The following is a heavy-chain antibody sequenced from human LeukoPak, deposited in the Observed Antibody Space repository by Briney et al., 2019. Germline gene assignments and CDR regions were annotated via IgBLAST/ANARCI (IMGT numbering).Heavy chain of an antibody. CDR3: ARDSKHMITFGGVIATPTGY. D-gene: IGHD3-16*02. J-gene: IGHJ4*02. V-gene: IGHV1-46*01. Sequence: ASVKVSCKASGYTFTSYYMHWVRQAPGQGLEWMGLINPSGGSTSYAQKFQGRVTMTRDTSTSTVYMELSSLRSEDTAVYYCARDSKHMITFGGVIATPTGYWGQGTLVTVSS. CDR1: GYTFTSYY. CDR2: INPSGGST.